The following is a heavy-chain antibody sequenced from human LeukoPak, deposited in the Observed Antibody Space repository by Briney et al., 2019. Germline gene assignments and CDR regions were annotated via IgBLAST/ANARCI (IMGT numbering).Heavy chain of an antibody. V-gene: IGHV1-2*02. CDR1: GYTFTGYY. D-gene: IGHD3-22*01. CDR3: ASASRRLYDSSGYYFGTAHFQH. CDR2: INPNSGGT. Sequence: ASVKVSCKASGYTFTGYYMHWVRQAPGQGLEWMGWINPNSGGTNYAQKFQGRVTMTRDTSISTAYMELSRLRSDDTAVYYCASASRRLYDSSGYYFGTAHFQHWGQGTLVTVSS. J-gene: IGHJ1*01.